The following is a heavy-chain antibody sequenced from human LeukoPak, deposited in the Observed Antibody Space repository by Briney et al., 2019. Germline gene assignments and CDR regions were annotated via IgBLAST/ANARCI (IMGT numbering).Heavy chain of an antibody. CDR1: GGPISSSSYS. D-gene: IGHD4-23*01. CDR3: ARDYGGNFGGDAFDI. CDR2: IYYSGRT. Sequence: KPSETLSLTCTVSGGPISSSSYSWGWIRQPPGKGLEWLGRIYYSGRTYYTPSRKSRVTISLEPSKNQCYLNLDSLAAADTAGYYCARDYGGNFGGDAFDIWGQGTMGTVSS. V-gene: IGHV4-39*02. J-gene: IGHJ3*02.